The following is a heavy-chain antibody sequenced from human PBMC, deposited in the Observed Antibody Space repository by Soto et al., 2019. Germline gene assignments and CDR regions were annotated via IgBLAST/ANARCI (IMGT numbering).Heavy chain of an antibody. CDR1: GYSFSTYW. Sequence: PGESLKISCTGSGYSFSTYWIAWVRQMPGKGLEWMGIIYPGDSDTRYSPSFQGQVTISADTSTKTAHLQWSSLKASDTAIYYCARLPQFLWFGELTSRAYYFNYWGPGTLVTVYS. CDR3: ARLPQFLWFGELTSRAYYFNY. J-gene: IGHJ4*02. V-gene: IGHV5-51*01. D-gene: IGHD3-10*01. CDR2: IYPGDSDT.